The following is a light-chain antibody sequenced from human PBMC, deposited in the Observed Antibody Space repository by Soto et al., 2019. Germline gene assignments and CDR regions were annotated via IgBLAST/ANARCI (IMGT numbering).Light chain of an antibody. CDR3: AAWDDSLNAVV. V-gene: IGLV1-44*01. Sequence: QSVLTQPPSVSGTPGHTVSISCSGSTSNLGGNTVNWYQQLPGTAPKLLIYTNNHRPSGVPDRFSGSKSGTSASLAISDLRSEDEADFYCAAWDDSLNAVVFGGGTKLTVL. CDR2: TNN. CDR1: TSNLGGNT. J-gene: IGLJ2*01.